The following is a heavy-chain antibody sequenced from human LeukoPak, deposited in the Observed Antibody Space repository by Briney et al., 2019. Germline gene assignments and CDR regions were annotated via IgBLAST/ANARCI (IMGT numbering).Heavy chain of an antibody. CDR2: IYYSGST. J-gene: IGHJ4*02. Sequence: PSETLSLTCTVSVGSISSGCYYWSWIRQHPGKGLEWIGHIYYSGSTYYNPSLKSRVTISVDTSKNQFSLKLSSVTAADTAVYYCARGPSSSWPYYFDYWGQGTLVTVSS. CDR1: VGSISSGCYY. V-gene: IGHV4-31*03. CDR3: ARGPSSSWPYYFDY. D-gene: IGHD6-13*01.